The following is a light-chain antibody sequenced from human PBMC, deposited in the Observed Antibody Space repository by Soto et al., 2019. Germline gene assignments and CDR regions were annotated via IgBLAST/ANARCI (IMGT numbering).Light chain of an antibody. J-gene: IGLJ1*01. CDR3: ASYAGSNNSV. CDR1: SSDVGGYNH. V-gene: IGLV2-8*01. Sequence: QSVLTQPPSASESPGQSVTISCTGTSSDVGGYNHVSWYQQNPGKAPKLMIYDVSKRPSGVPDRFSGSKSGNTASLTISGLQAEDEADYYCASYAGSNNSVFGTGTKVTVL. CDR2: DVS.